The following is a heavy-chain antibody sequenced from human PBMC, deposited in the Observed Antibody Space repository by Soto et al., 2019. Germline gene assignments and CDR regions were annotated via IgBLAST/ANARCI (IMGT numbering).Heavy chain of an antibody. V-gene: IGHV3-23*01. J-gene: IGHJ3*02. CDR2: VDVGGGST. CDR1: GFTFSTHA. D-gene: IGHD2-8*02. Sequence: EVQLLESGGGLVQPGGSLRLSCAASGFTFSTHAMIWVRQAPGKGLNWVSTVDVGGGSTYYTDSVKGRFTVSRDNSKNTVYLQLNTLRADDTAIYFCARDSGPAGWWAFDIWGQGTMVTVSS. CDR3: ARDSGPAGWWAFDI.